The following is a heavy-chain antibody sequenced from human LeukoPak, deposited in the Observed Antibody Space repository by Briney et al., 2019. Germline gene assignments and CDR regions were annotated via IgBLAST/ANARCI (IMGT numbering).Heavy chain of an antibody. Sequence: PSETLSLTCTVSGASISSYYWSWIRQPAGKGLEWIGRIYTSGSTNYNPSLKSRVTISVDTSKNQFSLKLSSVTAADTAVYYCAREQSFAYCGGDCYHHWGQGTLVTVSS. V-gene: IGHV4-4*07. CDR2: IYTSGST. CDR3: AREQSFAYCGGDCYHH. D-gene: IGHD2-21*02. CDR1: GASISSYY. J-gene: IGHJ5*02.